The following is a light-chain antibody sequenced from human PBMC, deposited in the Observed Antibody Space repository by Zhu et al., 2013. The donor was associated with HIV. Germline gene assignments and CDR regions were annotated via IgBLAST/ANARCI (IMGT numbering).Light chain of an antibody. V-gene: IGKV3-11*01. CDR3: QQRSNWYT. J-gene: IGKJ2*01. CDR1: QSVSRN. CDR2: DAS. Sequence: EIVMTQSPGTLSVSPGERATLSCRASQSVSRNLAWYQQKPGQAPRLLIYDASNRATGIPARFSGSGSGTDFTLTISSLEPEDFAVYYCQQRSNWYTFGQGTKLEIK.